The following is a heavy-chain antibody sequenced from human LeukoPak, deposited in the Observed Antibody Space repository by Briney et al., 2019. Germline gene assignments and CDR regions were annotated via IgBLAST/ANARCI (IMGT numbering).Heavy chain of an antibody. CDR1: GGSISSSNYY. V-gene: IGHV4-39*07. J-gene: IGHJ5*02. D-gene: IGHD1-26*01. Sequence: SETLSLTCTVSGGSISSSNYYWGWIRQPPGKGLEWIGSIYYSGSTYYNPSLKSRVAISADTSKNQFSLKLTSVTAADTAVYYCARGGNYWPQWWFDPWGRGTLVSVSS. CDR2: IYYSGST. CDR3: ARGGNYWPQWWFDP.